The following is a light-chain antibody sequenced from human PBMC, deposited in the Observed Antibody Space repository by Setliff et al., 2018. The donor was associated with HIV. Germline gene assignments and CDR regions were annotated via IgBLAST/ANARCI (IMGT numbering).Light chain of an antibody. CDR1: STDVGTYNL. CDR2: EVS. CDR3: CSYAGINTYV. J-gene: IGLJ1*01. V-gene: IGLV2-23*02. Sequence: QSALTQPASVSGSPGQSITISCTGTSTDVGTYNLVSWYQLHPGKAPKLMIYEVSKRPSGISNRSSGSKSGNTASLTISGLQAADEADYYCCSYAGINTYVFGTGTKVTVL.